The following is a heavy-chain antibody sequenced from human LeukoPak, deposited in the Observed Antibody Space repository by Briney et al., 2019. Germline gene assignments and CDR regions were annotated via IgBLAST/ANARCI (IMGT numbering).Heavy chain of an antibody. CDR2: ISGGGDTT. V-gene: IGHV3-23*01. CDR3: ARRVTPNSFDY. Sequence: PGESLRLSCAASGFTFSTYAMSWVRQAPGKGLEWVSAISGGGDTTYYADSVKGRFTISRDNAKNSLYLQMNSLRAEDTAVYYCARRVTPNSFDYWGQGALVTVSS. D-gene: IGHD2-21*02. J-gene: IGHJ4*02. CDR1: GFTFSTYA.